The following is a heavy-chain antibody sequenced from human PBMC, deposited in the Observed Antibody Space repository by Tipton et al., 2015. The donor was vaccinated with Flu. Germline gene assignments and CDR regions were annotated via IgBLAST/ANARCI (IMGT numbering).Heavy chain of an antibody. Sequence: QVQLVQSGPEVKRPGASVKVSCKASGYTFTGHYMHWVRQAPGQGPEWMGWINPDTGDTKYTQNFQGRVTMTRDTSIRTAYMELNRLTSDDTAVYYCVRLFRGTYHIDYWGQGALVTVSS. CDR2: INPDTGDT. D-gene: IGHD3-16*02. J-gene: IGHJ4*02. CDR1: GYTFTGHY. CDR3: VRLFRGTYHIDY. V-gene: IGHV1-2*02.